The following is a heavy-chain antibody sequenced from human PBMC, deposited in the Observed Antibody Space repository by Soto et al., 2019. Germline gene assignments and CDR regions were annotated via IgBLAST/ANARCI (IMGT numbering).Heavy chain of an antibody. D-gene: IGHD3-16*01. V-gene: IGHV1-69*13. CDR3: AKAGDPGNMVTFAGVEVSHIDY. Sequence: ASVKVSCKASGGTFSSYAISWVRQAPGQGLEWMGGIIPIFGTANYAQKFQGRVTITADDSRNTLYLQLNSLRAEDTAVYYCAKAGDPGNMVTFAGVEVSHIDYWGQGILVTVSS. CDR1: GGTFSSYA. J-gene: IGHJ4*02. CDR2: IIPIFGTA.